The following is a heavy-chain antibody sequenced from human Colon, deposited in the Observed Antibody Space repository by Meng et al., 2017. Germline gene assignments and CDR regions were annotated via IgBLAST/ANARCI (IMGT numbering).Heavy chain of an antibody. CDR3: SSLLTLDY. CDR2: INHSGDT. V-gene: IGHV4-34*02. D-gene: IGHD2-15*01. Sequence: QRVPGRLKPSETLTLTCAINAGPFSGYYWSWIRQAPGKGLEWIGEINHSGDTHYNPSLKSRVSMSFDTSKKQFSLHLSSVTAADTAVYYCSSLLTLDYWGPGTLVTVSS. J-gene: IGHJ4*02. CDR1: AGPFSGYY.